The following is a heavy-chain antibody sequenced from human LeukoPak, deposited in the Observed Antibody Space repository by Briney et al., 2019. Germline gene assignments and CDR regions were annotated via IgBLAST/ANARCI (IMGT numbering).Heavy chain of an antibody. V-gene: IGHV3-30*03. Sequence: PGRSLRLSCAASVFTFTSNGMHGVRHAPGKGLEWGAVISYDGSNKYYADSVKGRFTISRDNSKNTLYLQINSQTAEDTHVYYCVRDRTCIVARFTGYFEHWGQGTLVSVSS. J-gene: IGHJ4*02. CDR1: VFTFTSNG. CDR2: ISYDGSNK. D-gene: IGHD5-12*01. CDR3: VRDRTCIVARFTGYFEH.